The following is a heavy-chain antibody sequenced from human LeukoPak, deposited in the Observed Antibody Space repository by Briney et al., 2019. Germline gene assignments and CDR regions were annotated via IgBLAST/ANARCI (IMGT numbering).Heavy chain of an antibody. Sequence: GGSLRLSCAASGFTFSRYAMSWARQAPGKGLEWVSGISGSGDTTYYADSVKGRFTISRDNSKNTLYLQMNSLRAEDTAVYYCAKDFGDCSNGVCYGKPFDYWGQGTLVTASS. CDR1: GFTFSRYA. V-gene: IGHV3-23*01. CDR3: AKDFGDCSNGVCYGKPFDY. J-gene: IGHJ4*02. CDR2: ISGSGDTT. D-gene: IGHD2-8*01.